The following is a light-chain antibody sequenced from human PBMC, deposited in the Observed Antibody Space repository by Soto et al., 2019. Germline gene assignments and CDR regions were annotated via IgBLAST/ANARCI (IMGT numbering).Light chain of an antibody. CDR1: QRVSSY. J-gene: IGKJ5*01. CDR3: QQRSNWPPIT. CDR2: DAS. V-gene: IGKV3-11*01. Sequence: EIVLTQSPATLSLSPGERATLSCSASQRVSSYLAWYQQKPGQAPRLLIYDASNMATGIPARFSGSGSGTDFTLTISRLEPEDFAVYYCQQRSNWPPITFGQGTRLEIK.